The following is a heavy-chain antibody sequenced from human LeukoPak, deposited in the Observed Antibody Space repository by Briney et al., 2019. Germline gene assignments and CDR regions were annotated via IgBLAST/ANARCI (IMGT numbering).Heavy chain of an antibody. CDR1: GFTFSSYA. D-gene: IGHD3-9*01. Sequence: GGSLRLSCAASGFTFSSYAMHWVRQAPGKGLEWVAVISYDGSNKYYADSVKGRFTISRENSKNTLSLQMNSLRAEDTAVYYCARDTLYYDILTGYRYYYYGMDVWGQGTTVTVSS. CDR3: ARDTLYYDILTGYRYYYYGMDV. CDR2: ISYDGSNK. V-gene: IGHV3-30-3*01. J-gene: IGHJ6*02.